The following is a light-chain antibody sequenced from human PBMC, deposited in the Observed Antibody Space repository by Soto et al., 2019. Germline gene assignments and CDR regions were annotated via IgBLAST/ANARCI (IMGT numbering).Light chain of an antibody. CDR2: AAS. Sequence: DIQMTQSPSSQSASVGDRVTITCRASQSIGNYLNWYQQRPGKAPKLLIYAASSLQSGVPSRFNGSGSGTDFALTISSLQPEDFATYYCQQSYTAPRTFGQGTKLEIK. CDR1: QSIGNY. CDR3: QQSYTAPRT. J-gene: IGKJ2*01. V-gene: IGKV1-39*01.